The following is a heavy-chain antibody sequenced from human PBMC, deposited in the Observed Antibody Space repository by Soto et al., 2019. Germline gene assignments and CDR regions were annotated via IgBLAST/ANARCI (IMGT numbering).Heavy chain of an antibody. D-gene: IGHD3-22*01. CDR2: ISSSSRYI. CDR3: ERVFHFDSSGFGL. V-gene: IGHV3-21*01. J-gene: IGHJ3*01. Sequence: EVQLVESGGGLVKAGGSLRLSCAASGFTFSSYNMNWVRQAPGKGLEWVSSISSSSRYIYYADSVKGRLTISRDNAKNALYLQMHSLRAGDTAVYYCERVFHFDSSGFGLWGQGTMVTVSS. CDR1: GFTFSSYN.